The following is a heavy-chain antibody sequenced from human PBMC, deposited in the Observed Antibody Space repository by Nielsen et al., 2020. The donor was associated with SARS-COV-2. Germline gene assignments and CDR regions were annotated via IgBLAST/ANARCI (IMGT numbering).Heavy chain of an antibody. D-gene: IGHD5-18*01. CDR2: ISYDGSNK. V-gene: IGHV3-33*05. CDR3: AREYIGGMDV. J-gene: IGHJ6*02. Sequence: WIRQPPGKGLEWVAVISYDGSNKYYADSVKGRFTISRDNSKNTLYLQMNSLRAEDTAVYYCAREYIGGMDVWGQGTTVTVSS.